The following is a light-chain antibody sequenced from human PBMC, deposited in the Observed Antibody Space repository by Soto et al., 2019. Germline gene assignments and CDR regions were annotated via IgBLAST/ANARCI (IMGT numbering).Light chain of an antibody. Sequence: DIVMTQSPDSLAVSLGERATMNCKCSRSVLYKSNNKNHIAWYQQKPGQPPQLIIYWASTRESGVPERFSGSGSGTDFTLTISSLEAEDVAFYWCQQYFDVPFTFGGGTKV. CDR2: WAS. CDR1: RSVLYKSNNKNH. CDR3: QQYFDVPFT. J-gene: IGKJ4*01. V-gene: IGKV4-1*01.